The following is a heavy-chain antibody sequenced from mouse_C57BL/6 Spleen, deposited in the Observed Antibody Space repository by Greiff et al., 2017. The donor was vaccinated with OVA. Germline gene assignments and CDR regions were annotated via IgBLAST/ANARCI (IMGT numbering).Heavy chain of an antibody. CDR3: ASPSNWDY. Sequence: EVQLQQSGPELVKPGASVKISCKASGYTFTDYYMNWVKQSHGKSLEWIGDINPNNGGTSYNQKFKGKATLTVDKSSSTAYMELRSLTSEDSAVYYCASPSNWDYWGQGTTLTVSS. CDR2: INPNNGGT. CDR1: GYTFTDYY. D-gene: IGHD4-1*01. V-gene: IGHV1-26*01. J-gene: IGHJ2*01.